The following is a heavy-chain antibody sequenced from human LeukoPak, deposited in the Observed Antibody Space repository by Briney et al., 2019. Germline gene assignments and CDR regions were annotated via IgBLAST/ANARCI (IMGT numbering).Heavy chain of an antibody. V-gene: IGHV1-8*01. CDR3: ARDTIAVAGTVDY. CDR2: MNPNSGNT. D-gene: IGHD6-19*01. Sequence: GASVKVSCKASGYTFTSYDINWVRQATGQGLEWMGWMNPNSGNTGYAQKFQGRVTMTRDTSISTAYMELGRLRSDDTAVYYCARDTIAVAGTVDYWGQGTLVTVSS. J-gene: IGHJ4*02. CDR1: GYTFTSYD.